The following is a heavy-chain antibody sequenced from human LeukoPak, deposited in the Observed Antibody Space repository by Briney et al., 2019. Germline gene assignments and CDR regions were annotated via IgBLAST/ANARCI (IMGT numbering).Heavy chain of an antibody. CDR2: INHSGST. CDR1: GGFFSGYY. Sequence: SETLSLTCAVYGGFFSGYYWSWIRQPPGKGLEWIGEINHSGSTNYNPSLKSRVTISVDTSKNQFSLKLSSVTAADTAVYYCARGRSVTIFGVVIRPFDYWGQGTLVTVSS. D-gene: IGHD3-3*01. V-gene: IGHV4-34*01. CDR3: ARGRSVTIFGVVIRPFDY. J-gene: IGHJ4*02.